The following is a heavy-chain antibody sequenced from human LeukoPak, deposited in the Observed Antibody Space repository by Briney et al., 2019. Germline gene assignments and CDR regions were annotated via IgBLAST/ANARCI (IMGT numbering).Heavy chain of an antibody. D-gene: IGHD3-3*01. V-gene: IGHV3-7*01. CDR3: AGPSTYYDFWSGLN. J-gene: IGHJ4*02. CDR1: GFTFSSYW. Sequence: PGGSLRLSCTASGFTFSSYWMSWVRQAPGKGLEWVANIKQDGSEKYYVDSVKGRFTISRDNAKNSLYLQMKSLRAEDTAVYYCAGPSTYYDFWSGLNWGQGTLVTVSS. CDR2: IKQDGSEK.